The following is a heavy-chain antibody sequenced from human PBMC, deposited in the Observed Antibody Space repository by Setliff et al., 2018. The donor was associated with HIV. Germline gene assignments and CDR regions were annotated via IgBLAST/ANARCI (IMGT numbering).Heavy chain of an antibody. CDR2: ITHSGST. Sequence: PSETLSLTCAVYGGSFSGYYWTWIRQPPGKGLEWIGEITHSGSTNYNPSLETRVTISVDTSKNQFSLKLSSVTAADTAVYYCAKGVAGLQYWGQGTLVTVSS. CDR1: GGSFSGYY. D-gene: IGHD6-19*01. J-gene: IGHJ1*01. V-gene: IGHV4-34*01. CDR3: AKGVAGLQY.